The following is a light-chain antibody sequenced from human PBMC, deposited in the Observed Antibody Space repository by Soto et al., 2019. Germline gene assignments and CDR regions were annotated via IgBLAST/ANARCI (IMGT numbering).Light chain of an antibody. V-gene: IGKV3-20*01. CDR1: QNIATQC. CDR2: GTS. J-gene: IGKJ2*01. Sequence: PGERATLSCGASQNIATQCFSWNQQRPGRPPGVLIYGTSTRATGIPDGFSGSGSGTDFTLTISGLEPEDFAVYYCQQYSSSSGYTFGQGTKLELK. CDR3: QQYSSSSGYT.